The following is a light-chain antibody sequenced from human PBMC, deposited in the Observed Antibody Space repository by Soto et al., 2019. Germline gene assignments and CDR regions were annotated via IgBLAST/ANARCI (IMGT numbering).Light chain of an antibody. J-gene: IGKJ1*01. Sequence: DIQITQSPSCLSAYIRGRVPITCLSSQNNISHLNWYQQKPGKAPKLLIHGAFTLQCGVPYRFSGSGSGTDFTLTISSLQAEDVASYYCLQSNSIPCTFGEGTKVDI. CDR2: GAF. CDR1: QNNISH. V-gene: IGKV1-39*01. CDR3: LQSNSIPCT.